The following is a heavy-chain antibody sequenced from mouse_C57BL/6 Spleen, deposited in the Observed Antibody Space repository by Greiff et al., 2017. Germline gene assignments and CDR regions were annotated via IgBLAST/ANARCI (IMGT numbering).Heavy chain of an antibody. J-gene: IGHJ4*01. CDR2: ISSGSSTI. V-gene: IGHV5-17*01. CDR3: ARGSYYAMDY. Sequence: EVQRAESGGGLVKPGGSLKLSCAASGFTFSDYGMHWVRQAPEKGLEWVAYISSGSSTIYYADTVKGRFTISRDNAKNTLFLQMTSLRSEDTAMYYCARGSYYAMDYWGQGTSVTVSS. CDR1: GFTFSDYG.